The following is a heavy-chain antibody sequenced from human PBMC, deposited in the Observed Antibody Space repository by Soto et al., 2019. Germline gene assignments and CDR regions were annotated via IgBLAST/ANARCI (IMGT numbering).Heavy chain of an antibody. CDR2: IYSGGST. Sequence: EVQLVESGGGLVQPGGSLRLSCAASGFTVSSNYMSWVRQAPGKGLEWVSVIYSGGSTYYADSVKGRFTISRHNSKTTLYLQMNSLRAEDTAVYYCARDYYDSSGYYYDYWGQGTLVTVSS. CDR3: ARDYYDSSGYYYDY. CDR1: GFTVSSNY. D-gene: IGHD3-22*01. V-gene: IGHV3-53*04. J-gene: IGHJ4*02.